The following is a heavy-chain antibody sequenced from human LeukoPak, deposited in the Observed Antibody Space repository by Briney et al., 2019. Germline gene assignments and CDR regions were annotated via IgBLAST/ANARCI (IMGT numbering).Heavy chain of an antibody. CDR1: GGSISSSSYY. J-gene: IGHJ3*02. Sequence: KSSETLSLTCTVSGGSISSSSYYWGWIRQPPGKGLEWIGSIYYSGSTYYNPSLKSRVTISVDTSKNQFSLKLSSVTAADTAVYYCARHPYSSSWYVIDIWGQGTMVTVSS. CDR2: IYYSGST. V-gene: IGHV4-39*01. D-gene: IGHD6-13*01. CDR3: ARHPYSSSWYVIDI.